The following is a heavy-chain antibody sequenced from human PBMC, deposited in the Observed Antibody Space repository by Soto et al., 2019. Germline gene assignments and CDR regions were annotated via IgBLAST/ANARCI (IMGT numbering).Heavy chain of an antibody. Sequence: PGGSLSLSCAASGFTFSHAWMSWVRQAPGKGLEWVGRIKSKADGETKDYGAPVRGRFTISRDDSQDILYLHMNSLRIEDTAVYYCCVIKRRDQYSTSGYWFDPWGPGTLVTVSS. V-gene: IGHV3-15*01. CDR2: IKSKADGETK. CDR3: CVIKRRDQYSTSGYWFDP. D-gene: IGHD4-4*01. CDR1: GFTFSHAW. J-gene: IGHJ5*02.